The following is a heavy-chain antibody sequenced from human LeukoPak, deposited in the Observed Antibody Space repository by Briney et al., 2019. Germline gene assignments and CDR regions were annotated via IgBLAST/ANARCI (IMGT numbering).Heavy chain of an antibody. V-gene: IGHV3-74*01. Sequence: GGSLRHSCAASGFTFSRDWMHWVRQAPGKGLVWVSRMNSDGSTTNYADSVKGRFTISRDNAKNTLYLQMNSLRAEDTAVYYCVRALMGTSDHWGQGSLVTVSS. D-gene: IGHD7-27*01. J-gene: IGHJ4*02. CDR1: GFTFSRDW. CDR3: VRALMGTSDH. CDR2: MNSDGSTT.